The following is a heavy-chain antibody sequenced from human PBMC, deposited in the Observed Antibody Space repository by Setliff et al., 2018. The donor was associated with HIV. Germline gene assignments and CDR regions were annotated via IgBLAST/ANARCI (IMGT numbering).Heavy chain of an antibody. V-gene: IGHV4-59*12. CDR1: DSAMDSYY. Sequence: ETLSLTCTVSDSAMDSYYWSWVRQSPGKGLEYIGYIYWTGKTDYNPSLKSRVTISLDTSGNQFSLKLNSVTGADTAVYYCAKISPRGYSDITTGRLTDPFDFWGQGTLVTVSS. J-gene: IGHJ4*02. D-gene: IGHD3-9*01. CDR2: IYWTGKT. CDR3: AKISPRGYSDITTGRLTDPFDF.